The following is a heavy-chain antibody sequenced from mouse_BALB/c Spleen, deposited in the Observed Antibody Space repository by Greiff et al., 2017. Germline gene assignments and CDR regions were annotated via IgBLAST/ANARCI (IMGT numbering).Heavy chain of an antibody. CDR2: ISSGSSTI. V-gene: IGHV5-17*02. CDR3: ARSDYYFDY. CDR1: GFTFSSFG. Sequence: VESGGGLVQPGGSRKLSCAASGFTFSSFGMHWVRQAPEKGLEWVAYISSGSSTIYYADTVKGRFTISRDNPKNTLFLQMTSLRSEDTAMYYCARSDYYFDYWGQGTTLTVSS. J-gene: IGHJ2*01.